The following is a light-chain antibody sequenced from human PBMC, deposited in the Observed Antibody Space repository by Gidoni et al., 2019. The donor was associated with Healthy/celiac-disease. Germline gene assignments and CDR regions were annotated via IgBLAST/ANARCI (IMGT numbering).Light chain of an antibody. V-gene: IGLV3-9*01. CDR3: QVWDSSTASV. CDR2: RDS. Sequence: SYELTQPLSVSVALGQTARITCGGNNIGSKNVHWYQQKPGQAPVLVIYRDSNRPSGIPERFSGSISGNTATLTISRAQAGDEADYYCQVWDSSTASVFGGGTKLTVL. CDR1: NIGSKN. J-gene: IGLJ3*02.